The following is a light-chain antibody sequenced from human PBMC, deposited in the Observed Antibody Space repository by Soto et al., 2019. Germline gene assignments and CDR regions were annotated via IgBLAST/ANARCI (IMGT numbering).Light chain of an antibody. CDR1: ETVFNY. J-gene: IGKJ1*01. V-gene: IGKV1-39*01. CDR3: QQSYTTPWS. CDR2: DTS. Sequence: DIQMTQSPSSLSASVGDRVTITCLASETVFNYLNWYQLKPGKAPNLLIYDTSSLQSGVSSRFSGSGSVTDFTLTISTLQPEDSATYYCQQSYTTPWSFGQGTKVEIK.